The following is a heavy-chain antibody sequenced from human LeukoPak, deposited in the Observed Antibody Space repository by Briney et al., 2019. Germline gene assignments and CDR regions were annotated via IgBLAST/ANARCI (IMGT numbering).Heavy chain of an antibody. Sequence: SETLSLTCTVSGGSISRSTYYWGWIRQSPGKGLEWSGSIYYSGSTYYHPSLKSRVTISVDTSKHQFSLNLSSVTAADTAVYYCARGSYYYDSSGYYNFDYWGQGTLVTVSS. V-gene: IGHV4-39*07. CDR3: ARGSYYYDSSGYYNFDY. CDR1: GGSISRSTYY. J-gene: IGHJ4*02. CDR2: IYYSGST. D-gene: IGHD3-22*01.